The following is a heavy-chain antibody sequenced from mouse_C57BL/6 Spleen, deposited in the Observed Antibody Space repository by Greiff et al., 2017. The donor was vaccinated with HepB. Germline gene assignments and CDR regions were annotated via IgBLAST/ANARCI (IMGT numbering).Heavy chain of an antibody. CDR1: GYAFSSYW. CDR2: IYPGDGDT. D-gene: IGHD4-1*01. CDR3: ARRPFTGGEDY. V-gene: IGHV1-80*01. J-gene: IGHJ2*01. Sequence: VQLVESGAELVKPGASVKISCKASGYAFSSYWMNWVKQRPGKGLEWIGQIYPGDGDTNYNGKFKGKATLTADKSSSTAYMQLSSLTSEDSAVYFCARRPFTGGEDYWGQGTTLTVSS.